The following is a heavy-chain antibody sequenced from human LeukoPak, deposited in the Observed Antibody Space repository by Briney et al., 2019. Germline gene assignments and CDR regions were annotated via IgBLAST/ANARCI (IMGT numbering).Heavy chain of an antibody. J-gene: IGHJ4*02. D-gene: IGHD6-19*01. CDR1: GGSFSGYY. Sequence: PSETLSLTCAVCGGSFSGYYWSWIRQPPGKGLEWIGEINHSGSTNYNPSLKSRVTISVDTSKNQFSLKLSSVTAADTAVYYCARGRIAVAGTRDYFDYWGQGTLVTVSS. V-gene: IGHV4-34*01. CDR3: ARGRIAVAGTRDYFDY. CDR2: INHSGST.